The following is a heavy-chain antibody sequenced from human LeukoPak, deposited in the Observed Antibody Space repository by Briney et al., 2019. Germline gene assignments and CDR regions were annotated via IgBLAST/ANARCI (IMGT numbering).Heavy chain of an antibody. D-gene: IGHD4-23*01. V-gene: IGHV1-46*01. CDR3: ARDNSVEDTAWWFDP. CDR2: INPSGVST. Sequence: ASVKVSCKASGYTFTSYYMHWVRQAPGQRLEWMGIINPSGVSTSYAQKFQGRVTMTRDMSTSTDYMELSSLRSEDTAVYYCARDNSVEDTAWWFDPWGQGTLVTVSS. CDR1: GYTFTSYY. J-gene: IGHJ5*02.